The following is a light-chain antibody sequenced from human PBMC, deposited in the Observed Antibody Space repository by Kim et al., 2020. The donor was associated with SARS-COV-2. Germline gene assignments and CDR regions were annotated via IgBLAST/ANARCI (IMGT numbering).Light chain of an antibody. CDR3: QHYASLPLT. J-gene: IGKJ4*01. CDR2: GAS. CDR1: QSVSSN. Sequence: EIVMTQSPATLSVSPGERLTLSCRASQSVSSNLAWYQQKPGQAPRLLIFGASTRATGIPPTFSGSGSGTEFTLTISSLQSEDFGVYYCQHYASLPLTFGGGTKVDIK. V-gene: IGKV3D-15*01.